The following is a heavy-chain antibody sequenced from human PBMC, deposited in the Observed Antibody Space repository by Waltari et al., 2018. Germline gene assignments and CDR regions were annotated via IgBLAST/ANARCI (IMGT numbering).Heavy chain of an antibody. CDR2: IHHGGST. CDR1: GYSISSGYY. Sequence: QVQLQESGPGLVKPSETLSLTCAVSGYSISSGYYWGWVRQPPGKGLEWIGSIHHGGSTYTNPSLKSRVTISVDTSKNQFSLKLTSVSAADTAIYYCARAIVGAARGFDYWGQGTLVTVSS. J-gene: IGHJ4*02. V-gene: IGHV4-38-2*01. D-gene: IGHD1-26*01. CDR3: ARAIVGAARGFDY.